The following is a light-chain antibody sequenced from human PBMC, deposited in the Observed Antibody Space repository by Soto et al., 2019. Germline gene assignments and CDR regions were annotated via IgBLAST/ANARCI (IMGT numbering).Light chain of an antibody. Sequence: SYELTQPPSVSVAPGQTARITCGGNSIGSKHVHWYQQKSGQAPVLVMSDDTDRPSGIPERLSGSNFGSTATLTISRVEAGDEADYYCQVWDSSRDQGVFGGGTK. CDR3: QVWDSSRDQGV. J-gene: IGLJ2*01. CDR1: SIGSKH. V-gene: IGLV3-21*02. CDR2: DDT.